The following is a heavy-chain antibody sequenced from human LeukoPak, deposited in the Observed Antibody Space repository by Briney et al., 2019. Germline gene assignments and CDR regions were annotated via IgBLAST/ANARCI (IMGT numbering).Heavy chain of an antibody. Sequence: SVKVSCKASGGTFSSYAISWVRQAPGQGLEWMGGIIPIFGTANYAQKFQGRVTITTDESTSTAYMELSSLRSEDTAVYYCARAGSSDFWSPRYMDVWGKGTMVTVSS. CDR3: ARAGSSDFWSPRYMDV. CDR2: IIPIFGTA. CDR1: GGTFSSYA. J-gene: IGHJ6*03. D-gene: IGHD3-3*01. V-gene: IGHV1-69*05.